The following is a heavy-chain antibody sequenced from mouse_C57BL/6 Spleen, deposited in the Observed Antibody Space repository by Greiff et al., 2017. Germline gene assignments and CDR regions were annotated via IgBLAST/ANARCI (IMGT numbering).Heavy chain of an antibody. CDR2: IDPSDSET. CDR3: ARRYGNFHFDY. J-gene: IGHJ2*01. D-gene: IGHD2-1*01. Sequence: QFQLQQPGAELVRPGSSVKLSCKASGYTFTSYWMHWVKQRPIQGLEWVGNIDPSDSETHYNQKFKDKATLTVDKSSSTAYMQLSSLTSEDSAVYYCARRYGNFHFDYWGQGTTLTVSS. V-gene: IGHV1-52*01. CDR1: GYTFTSYW.